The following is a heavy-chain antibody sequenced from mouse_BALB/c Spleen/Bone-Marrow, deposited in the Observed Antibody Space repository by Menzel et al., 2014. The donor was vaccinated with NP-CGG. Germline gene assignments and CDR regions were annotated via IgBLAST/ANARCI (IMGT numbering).Heavy chain of an antibody. V-gene: IGHV1S34*01. CDR1: GYSFTGYY. J-gene: IGHJ4*01. CDR3: ARGGTMISTDAMDY. D-gene: IGHD2-4*01. Sequence: LVKTGASVKLSCKASGYSFTGYYMHWVKQSHGKSLEWIGYISCYNGATRYNQKFKGKATFTVDTSSSTAHMQFNSLTSEDSAVSFCARGGTMISTDAMDYWGQGTSVTVSS. CDR2: ISCYNGAT.